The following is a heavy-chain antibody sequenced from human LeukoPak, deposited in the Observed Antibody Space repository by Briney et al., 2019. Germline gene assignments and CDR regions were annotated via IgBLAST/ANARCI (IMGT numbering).Heavy chain of an antibody. J-gene: IGHJ4*02. Sequence: GGSLRLSCAASGFTFSSYAMSWVRQAPGKGLEYVSAISSSGGSTYYADSVKGRFTISRDNSKNTLYLQMNSLRAEDTAVYYCAKDQTTNTARVTDFYYWGQGTLVTVSS. V-gene: IGHV3-23*01. CDR3: AKDQTTNTARVTDFYY. CDR1: GFTFSSYA. CDR2: ISSSGGST. D-gene: IGHD5-18*01.